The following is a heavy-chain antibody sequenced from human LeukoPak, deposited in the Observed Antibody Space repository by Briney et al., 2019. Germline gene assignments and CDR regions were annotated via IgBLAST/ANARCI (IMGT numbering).Heavy chain of an antibody. Sequence: PSETLSLTCTVSGDSISSYYWSWIRQPPGKGLEWIGYMYYSGSTNYNPSLKSRVTISVDTSKNQFSLKLSSVTAADTAVYYCARGTIVGATWGENYNCFDPWGQGTLVTVSS. CDR3: ARGTIVGATWGENYNCFDP. J-gene: IGHJ5*02. CDR2: MYYSGST. V-gene: IGHV4-59*01. D-gene: IGHD1-26*01. CDR1: GDSISSYY.